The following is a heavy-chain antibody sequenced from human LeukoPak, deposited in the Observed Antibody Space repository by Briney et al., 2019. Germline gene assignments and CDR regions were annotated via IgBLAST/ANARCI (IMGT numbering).Heavy chain of an antibody. J-gene: IGHJ4*02. CDR1: GGSISSNNW. CDR2: IYHDGST. CDR3: ARGSYFDY. V-gene: IGHV4-4*02. Sequence: SETLSLTCAVSGGSISSNNWWIWVRQSPEKGLEWIGEIYHDGSTNYNPSLKSRVTISMDKSKNQLSLKLNFVTAADTAVYYCARGSYFDYWGQGTLVTVSS.